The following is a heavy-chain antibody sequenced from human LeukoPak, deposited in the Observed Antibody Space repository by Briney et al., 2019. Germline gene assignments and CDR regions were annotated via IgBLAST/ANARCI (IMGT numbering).Heavy chain of an antibody. CDR2: INHSGST. CDR3: ARCPNLSYKRGEIDY. V-gene: IGHV4-34*01. D-gene: IGHD3-16*01. J-gene: IGHJ4*02. Sequence: PSETLSLTCAVYGGSFSGYYWSWSCQPPRKGLGWIGEINHSGSTNYNPSLKSRVTISVDTSKNQFSLKLSSVTAADTAVYYCARCPNLSYKRGEIDYWGQGTLVTVSS. CDR1: GGSFSGYY.